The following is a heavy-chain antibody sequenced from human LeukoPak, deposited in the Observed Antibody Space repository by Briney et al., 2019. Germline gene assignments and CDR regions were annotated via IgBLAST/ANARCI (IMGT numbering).Heavy chain of an antibody. CDR2: IYRGGRT. V-gene: IGHV3-66*01. CDR3: ARESNSGYYLSY. CDR1: GFTVSSNY. D-gene: IGHD3-22*01. Sequence: GGSLRLSCAASGFTVSSNYMSWVRQAPGKGLEWVSVIYRGGRTYYADSVKGRFTISRDNSKNTLYLQMNSLRAEDTAVYYCARESNSGYYLSYWGQGTLVTVSS. J-gene: IGHJ4*02.